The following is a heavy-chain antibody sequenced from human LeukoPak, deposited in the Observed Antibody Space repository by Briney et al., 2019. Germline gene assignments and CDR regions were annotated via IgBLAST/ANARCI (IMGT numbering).Heavy chain of an antibody. CDR2: INHSGIT. Sequence: SQTLSLTCAVYVGSFSGYYWSWIRQPPGKGLEWIGEINHSGITNYNPSLKSRVTISVDTSKNQLSLKLSSVTAEDTAVYYCARDRRYYYDSSGYSSFDPWGQGTLVTVSS. J-gene: IGHJ5*02. D-gene: IGHD3-22*01. CDR3: ARDRRYYYDSSGYSSFDP. CDR1: VGSFSGYY. V-gene: IGHV4-34*01.